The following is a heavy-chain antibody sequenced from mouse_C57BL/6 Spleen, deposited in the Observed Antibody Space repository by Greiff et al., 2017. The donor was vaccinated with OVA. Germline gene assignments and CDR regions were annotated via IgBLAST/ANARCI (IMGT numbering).Heavy chain of an antibody. V-gene: IGHV3-6*01. J-gene: IGHJ1*03. CDR2: ISYDGSN. CDR1: GYSITSGYY. Sequence: EVQLQQSGPGLVKPSQSLSLTSSVTGYSITSGYYWNWIRQFPGNKLEWMGYISYDGSNNYNPSLKNRISITRDTSKNQFFLKLNSVTTEDTATYYCARDITTVVGYFDVWGTGTTVTVSS. D-gene: IGHD1-1*01. CDR3: ARDITTVVGYFDV.